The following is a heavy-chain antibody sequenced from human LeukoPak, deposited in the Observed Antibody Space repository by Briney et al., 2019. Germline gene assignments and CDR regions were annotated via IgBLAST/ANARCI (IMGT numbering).Heavy chain of an antibody. CDR3: ASAGARCSDTGGLYAFDF. D-gene: IGHD2-8*02. J-gene: IGHJ3*01. CDR2: IYYSGRP. Sequence: SETLSLTCTVSGVSTTSSNHFWGWIRQPPGKGLEWIGTIYYSGRPFYNPSLKSRVTISVDASKNQFSLQLNSVAAADTAVYYRASAGARCSDTGGLYAFDFWGRGTMVTVSS. CDR1: GVSTTSSNHF. V-gene: IGHV4-39*01.